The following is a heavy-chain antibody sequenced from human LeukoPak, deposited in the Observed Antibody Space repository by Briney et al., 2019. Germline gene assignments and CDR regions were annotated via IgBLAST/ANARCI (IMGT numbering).Heavy chain of an antibody. CDR2: INPSGGST. J-gene: IGHJ4*02. CDR3: ARDKCSSTSCYTYYFDY. CDR1: GYTFTSYY. V-gene: IGHV1-46*01. D-gene: IGHD2-2*02. Sequence: GASVKVSFKASGYTFTSYYMHWVRQAPGQGLEWMGIINPSGGSTSYAQKFQGRVTMTRDMSTSTVYMELSSLRSEDTAVYYCARDKCSSTSCYTYYFDYWGQGTLVTVSS.